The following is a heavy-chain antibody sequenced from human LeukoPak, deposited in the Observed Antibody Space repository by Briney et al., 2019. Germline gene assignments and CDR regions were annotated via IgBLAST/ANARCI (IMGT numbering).Heavy chain of an antibody. D-gene: IGHD2-15*01. V-gene: IGHV3-23*01. Sequence: GTLSLTCGVSGGSITSTNWWSWVRQPPGQGLEWVSAISGSGGSTYYADSVKGRFTISRDNSKNTLYLQMNSLRAEDTAVYYCAKDLGYCSGGSCYEGHYFDYWGQGTLVTVSS. CDR2: ISGSGGST. CDR3: AKDLGYCSGGSCYEGHYFDY. CDR1: GGSITSTN. J-gene: IGHJ4*02.